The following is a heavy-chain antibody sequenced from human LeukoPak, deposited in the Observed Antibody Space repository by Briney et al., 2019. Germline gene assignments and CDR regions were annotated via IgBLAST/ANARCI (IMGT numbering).Heavy chain of an antibody. CDR2: IKGTGDSP. D-gene: IGHD6-13*01. J-gene: IGHJ4*02. Sequence: ASVKVSCKASGFTSTNYHMHWVRQAPGQGLEWVGLIKGTGDSPDYAQKFQGRVTVTCDTSTSTAYLELRSLKLEDTAVYYCARAPAGTLDFWGQGTLVTVSS. CDR3: ARAPAGTLDF. V-gene: IGHV1-46*01. CDR1: GFTSTNYH.